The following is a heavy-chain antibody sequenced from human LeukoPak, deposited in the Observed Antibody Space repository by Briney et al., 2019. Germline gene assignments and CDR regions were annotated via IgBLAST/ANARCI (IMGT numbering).Heavy chain of an antibody. CDR1: GFTFDDYG. CDR3: ARDFRWDGDYGSDAFDI. CDR2: INWNGGST. V-gene: IGHV3-20*04. Sequence: RAGGSLRLSCAASGFTFDDYGMSWVRHAPGKGLEWVSGINWNGGSTGYADSVKGRFTISRDNAKNSLYLQMNSLRAEDTALYYCARDFRWDGDYGSDAFDIWGQGTMVTVSS. D-gene: IGHD4-17*01. J-gene: IGHJ3*02.